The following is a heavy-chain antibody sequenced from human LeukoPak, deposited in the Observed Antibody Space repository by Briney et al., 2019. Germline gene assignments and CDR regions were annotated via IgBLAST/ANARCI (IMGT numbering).Heavy chain of an antibody. J-gene: IGHJ4*02. D-gene: IGHD6-6*01. CDR2: IYYSGST. V-gene: IGHV4-39*01. CDR1: GGSISSNSYY. CDR3: ARGIAARLNYFDY. Sequence: SETLSLTCTVSGGSISSNSYYWGWIRQPPGKGLEWIGSIYYSGSTYYNPSLKTRVTISLDTSKNQFSLKLSSVTAADTAVYYCARGIAARLNYFDYWGQGTLVTVSS.